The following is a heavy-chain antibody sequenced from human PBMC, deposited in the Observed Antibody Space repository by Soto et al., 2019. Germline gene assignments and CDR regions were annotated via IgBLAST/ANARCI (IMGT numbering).Heavy chain of an antibody. J-gene: IGHJ4*02. D-gene: IGHD3-16*01. CDR1: GYTFTSYA. V-gene: IGHV1-3*01. CDR2: INAGNGNT. CDR3: ARAVGGPTSNLDY. Sequence: ASVKVSCKASGYTFTSYAMHWVRQAPGQRLEWMGWINAGNGNTKYSKKFQGRVTITRDTSASTAYMELSSLSFEDTAVYYCARAVGGPTSNLDYWGQGTLVTVSS.